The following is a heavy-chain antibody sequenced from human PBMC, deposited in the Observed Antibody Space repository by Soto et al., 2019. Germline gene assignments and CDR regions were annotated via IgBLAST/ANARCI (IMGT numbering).Heavy chain of an antibody. CDR1: GGSISGYY. D-gene: IGHD6-19*01. Sequence: PXXTLSLPFTVYGGSISGYYWRWIRQPPGKGLEWIAYIHYSGSTNYNPSLKSRVTVSVDTSKNQFSLKMSFVTAADTAVYYCARGGWYNDFWGQGTLVTVSS. CDR2: IHYSGST. CDR3: ARGGWYNDF. J-gene: IGHJ4*02. V-gene: IGHV4-59*01.